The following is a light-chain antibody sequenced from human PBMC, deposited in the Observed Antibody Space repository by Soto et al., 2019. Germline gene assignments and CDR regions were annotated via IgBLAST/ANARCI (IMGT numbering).Light chain of an antibody. J-gene: IGKJ1*01. CDR3: QQYGRSSWT. CDR1: QTVRSSY. CDR2: GAS. Sequence: EIVLTQSRGTLSLPPGERATLSCRASQTVRSSYLARYQQKFGQSPRLLIYGASSSPTGSPDRFSGSGSGTDFTRTISRREPEDFDVYYCQQYGRSSWTFGQGTKVEIK. V-gene: IGKV3-20*01.